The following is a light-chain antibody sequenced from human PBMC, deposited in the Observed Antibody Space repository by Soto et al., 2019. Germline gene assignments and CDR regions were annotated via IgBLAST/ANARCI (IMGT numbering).Light chain of an antibody. CDR3: QQCRNWPLT. CDR2: DAS. CDR1: QYVYNN. J-gene: IGKJ4*01. Sequence: IVMTQSRATLYVSPGEGATLSCKASQYVYNNLAWYQQRPGQPPRLLIYDASTRATGISARFSGSGYGTEVTLTISSLQSEDFAVYFCQQCRNWPLTFGGGTKVEIK. V-gene: IGKV3-15*01.